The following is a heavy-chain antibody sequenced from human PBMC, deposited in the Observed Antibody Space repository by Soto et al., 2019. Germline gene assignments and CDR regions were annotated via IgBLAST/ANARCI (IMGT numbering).Heavy chain of an antibody. J-gene: IGHJ1*01. CDR2: ISSSGPTM. CDR3: AIAHGGEYFQH. Sequence: QVQLVESGGGLVKPGGSLRLSCAASGFTFSDYYMSWIRQAPGKGLEWVSYISSSGPTMYYADSVKGRFTISRDNANNSLYLQMNSLRAEDAAVYFCAIAHGGEYFQHWGQGTLVTVSS. D-gene: IGHD3-10*01. V-gene: IGHV3-11*01. CDR1: GFTFSDYY.